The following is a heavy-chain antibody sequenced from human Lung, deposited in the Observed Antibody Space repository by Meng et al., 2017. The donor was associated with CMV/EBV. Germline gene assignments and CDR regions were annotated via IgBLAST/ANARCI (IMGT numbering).Heavy chain of an antibody. CDR2: IYPHNGGT. J-gene: IGHJ4*02. CDR3: ARGRRVGNTAFDY. D-gene: IGHD1-26*01. CDR1: GDNLIDFF. V-gene: IGHV1-2*06. Sequence: EVSGDNLIDFFIHWVRQAPGQRLEWMGRIYPHNGGTRFAQRFQDRVTVTWDTSISTAYMELRNLRSDDTAAYYCARGRRVGNTAFDYWGQGTLVTVSS.